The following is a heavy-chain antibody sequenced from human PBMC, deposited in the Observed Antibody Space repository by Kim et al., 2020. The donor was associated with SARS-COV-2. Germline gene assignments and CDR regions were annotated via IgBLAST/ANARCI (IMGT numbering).Heavy chain of an antibody. V-gene: IGHV4-59*01. J-gene: IGHJ6*02. Sequence: TTSTPPLKSRVTISVDTSKNQFSLKLSSVTAADTAVYYCARVYYYYGMDVWGQGTTVTVSS. CDR2: T. CDR3: ARVYYYYGMDV.